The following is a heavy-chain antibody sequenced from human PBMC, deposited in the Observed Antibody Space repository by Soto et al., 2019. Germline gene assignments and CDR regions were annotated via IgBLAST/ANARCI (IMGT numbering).Heavy chain of an antibody. Sequence: SETLSLTCVVSNFSISSGYYWGWIRQSPGRGLEWIASIYRSGTTSYNPSLKSRVTISVDPSKNQFSLMLTAVTAADTAVYYCARTHSGSYYSVFNYWGRGSLVTVSS. CDR3: ARTHSGSYYSVFNY. J-gene: IGHJ4*02. CDR1: NFSISSGYY. CDR2: IYRSGTT. V-gene: IGHV4-38-2*01. D-gene: IGHD1-26*01.